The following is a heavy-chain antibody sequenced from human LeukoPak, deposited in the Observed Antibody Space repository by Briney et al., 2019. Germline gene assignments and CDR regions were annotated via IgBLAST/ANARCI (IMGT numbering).Heavy chain of an antibody. CDR2: INPSGGST. Sequence: GASVKVSCKASGYTFTSYYMHWVRQAPGQGLEWMGIINPSGGSTSYAQKFQGRVTMTRDTSTSTVYMELSSLRSEDTAVYYCARVMGITIFGVVIYNWCDPWGQGTLVTVSS. V-gene: IGHV1-46*03. J-gene: IGHJ5*02. CDR3: ARVMGITIFGVVIYNWCDP. CDR1: GYTFTSYY. D-gene: IGHD3-3*01.